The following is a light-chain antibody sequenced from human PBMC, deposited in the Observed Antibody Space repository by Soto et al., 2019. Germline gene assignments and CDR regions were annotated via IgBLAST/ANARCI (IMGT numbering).Light chain of an antibody. CDR3: QQYGSSVT. V-gene: IGKV3-15*01. CDR1: QSVSSN. J-gene: IGKJ5*01. CDR2: GAS. Sequence: EIVMTQSPATLSVSPGERATFSCRASQSVSSNLAWYQQKPGQAPRLLIYGASIRATGIPARFTGSGSGTEFTLTISSLQSEDFAVYYCQQYGSSVTFGQGTRLEIK.